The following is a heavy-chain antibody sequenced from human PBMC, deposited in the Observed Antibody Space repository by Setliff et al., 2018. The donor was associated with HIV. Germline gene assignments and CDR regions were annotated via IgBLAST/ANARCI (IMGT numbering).Heavy chain of an antibody. CDR1: GCSISSGDDY. D-gene: IGHD5-12*01. CDR2: IYSSGST. Sequence: SETLSLTCTVSGCSISSGDDYWSWSRQPPGKGLEWIGYIYSSGSTYYNPSLKSRVTISVDTSKNQFALKLTSVTAADTAVYYCARGEVAATTRGDYWGQGTLVTVSS. J-gene: IGHJ4*02. V-gene: IGHV4-30-4*08. CDR3: ARGEVAATTRGDY.